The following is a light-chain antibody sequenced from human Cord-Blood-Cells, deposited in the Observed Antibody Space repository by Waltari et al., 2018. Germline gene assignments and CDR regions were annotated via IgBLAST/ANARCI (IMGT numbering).Light chain of an antibody. Sequence: QSALTHPRSVSGSPGQPVTISCPRTSSDVGGYNLVSWYQQHPGKAPKLMIYDVSTRPSGVPDRFSGSKSGNTASLTISVLQAEDEADYYCCSYAGSYTLVFGGGTKLTVL. J-gene: IGLJ2*01. CDR1: SSDVGGYNL. CDR2: DVS. V-gene: IGLV2-11*01. CDR3: CSYAGSYTLV.